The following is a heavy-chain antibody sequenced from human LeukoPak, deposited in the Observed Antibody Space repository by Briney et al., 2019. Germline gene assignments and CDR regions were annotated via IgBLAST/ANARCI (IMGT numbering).Heavy chain of an antibody. CDR2: IYYSGST. J-gene: IGHJ5*02. CDR1: GGSMRSNY. V-gene: IGHV4-59*01. D-gene: IGHD1-26*01. Sequence: PSETLSLTCTVSGGSMRSNYWSLTRQPPGKGLEWIGNIYYSGSTNYNPSLKSRVTISIDPSKNQFPLKLSSVTAADTAIYYCVKDNGRWFDPWGQGTLVIVSS. CDR3: VKDNGRWFDP.